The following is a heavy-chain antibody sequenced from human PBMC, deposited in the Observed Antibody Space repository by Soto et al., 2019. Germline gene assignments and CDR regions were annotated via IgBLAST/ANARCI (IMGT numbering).Heavy chain of an antibody. CDR2: INAGNGNT. J-gene: IGHJ4*02. Sequence: GASVKVSCKASGYTFTTYAMHWVRQAPGQRLEWMGWINAGNGNTKYSQKFQGRVTITRDTSASTAYMELSSLRSEDTAVYYCARAPSWYTFDYWGQGTLVTVSS. CDR1: GYTFTTYA. V-gene: IGHV1-3*01. D-gene: IGHD6-13*01. CDR3: ARAPSWYTFDY.